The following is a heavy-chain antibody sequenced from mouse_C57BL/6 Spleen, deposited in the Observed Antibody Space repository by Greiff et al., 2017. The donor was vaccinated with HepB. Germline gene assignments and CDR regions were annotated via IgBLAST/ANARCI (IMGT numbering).Heavy chain of an antibody. CDR1: GYTFTSYW. CDR3: ARPSYGSSLYYFDY. D-gene: IGHD1-1*01. V-gene: IGHV1-55*01. Sequence: QVQLQQPGAELVKPGASVKMSCKASGYTFTSYWITWVKQRPGQGLEWIGDIYPGSGSTIYNEKFKSKATLTVETPSSTAYMQLSSLTSEASAVYYCARPSYGSSLYYFDYWGQGTTLTVSS. CDR2: IYPGSGST. J-gene: IGHJ2*01.